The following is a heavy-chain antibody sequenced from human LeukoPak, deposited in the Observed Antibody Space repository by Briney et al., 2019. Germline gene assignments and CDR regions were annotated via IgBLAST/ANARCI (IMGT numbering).Heavy chain of an antibody. CDR2: IYYSGST. CDR3: ARARGRIQLWLHTYYFDY. Sequence: SETLSLTCTVSGGSISSYYWSWIRQPPGKGLEWIGYIYYSGSTNYNPSLKSRVTISVDTSKNQFSLKLSSVTAADTAVYYCARARGRIQLWLHTYYFDYWGQGTLVTVSS. CDR1: GGSISSYY. J-gene: IGHJ4*02. D-gene: IGHD5-18*01. V-gene: IGHV4-59*01.